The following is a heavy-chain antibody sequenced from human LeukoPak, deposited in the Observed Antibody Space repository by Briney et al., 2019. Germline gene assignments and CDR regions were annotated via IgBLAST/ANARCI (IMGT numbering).Heavy chain of an antibody. CDR3: AKERRLTTAFDY. D-gene: IGHD4-17*01. J-gene: IGHJ4*02. CDR1: GFTFGSYA. V-gene: IGHV3-23*01. Sequence: TGGSLRLSCAASGFTFGSYAMSWVRQAPGKGLEWVSAISGSSGSTHYADSVKGRFTIFRDNSKNILYLQMNSLRAEDTAVYYCAKERRLTTAFDYWGQGTLVTVSS. CDR2: ISGSSGST.